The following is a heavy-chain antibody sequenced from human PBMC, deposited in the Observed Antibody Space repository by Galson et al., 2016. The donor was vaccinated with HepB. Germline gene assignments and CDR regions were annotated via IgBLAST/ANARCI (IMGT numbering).Heavy chain of an antibody. V-gene: IGHV3-48*02. Sequence: SLRHSCAASGFIFGHHSMNWVRQAPGKGPEWVSDINYRSRSIFYADSVKGRFTISRDNAKNTLYLQLAGLRDEDTALYYCVRENGYCTSGRCWSYFVYWGQGSLVTVSS. D-gene: IGHD2-15*01. CDR2: INYRSRSI. CDR3: VRENGYCTSGRCWSYFVY. J-gene: IGHJ4*02. CDR1: GFIFGHHS.